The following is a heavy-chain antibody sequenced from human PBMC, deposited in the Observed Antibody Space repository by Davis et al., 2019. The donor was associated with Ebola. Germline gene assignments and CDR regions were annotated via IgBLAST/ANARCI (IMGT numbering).Heavy chain of an antibody. CDR2: IKSKADGGTA. V-gene: IGHV3-15*07. CDR1: GFTFNKAW. CDR3: TTDGSGYCSSPSCYHYYYYGMDV. D-gene: IGHD2-2*01. Sequence: GESLKISCAASGFTFNKAWLNWVRQAPGKGLEWVGHIKSKADGGTADYAAPVKGRFTISRDDSKDTVFLQMNSLKTEETAVYYCTTDGSGYCSSPSCYHYYYYGMDVWGQGTTVTVSS. J-gene: IGHJ6*02.